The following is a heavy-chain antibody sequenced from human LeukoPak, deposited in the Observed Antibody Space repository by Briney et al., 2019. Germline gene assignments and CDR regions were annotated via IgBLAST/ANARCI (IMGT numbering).Heavy chain of an antibody. J-gene: IGHJ4*02. V-gene: IGHV4-59*02. Sequence: SETLSLTCTVSGGSVSDYYWSWIRQSPGKGLEWIGYIYYTGTSYNPSLKSRVTISADTSKNQFSLNLSSVTAADTAVYYCARDVVAAPGTWDYWGQGTLVTVSS. CDR3: ARDVVAAPGTWDY. CDR2: IYYTGT. CDR1: GGSVSDYY. D-gene: IGHD6-13*01.